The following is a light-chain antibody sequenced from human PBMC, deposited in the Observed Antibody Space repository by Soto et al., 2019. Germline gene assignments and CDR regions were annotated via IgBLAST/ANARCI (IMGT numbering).Light chain of an antibody. CDR3: EQFNSSPFT. V-gene: IGKV1-9*01. J-gene: IGKJ4*01. CDR2: TVS. CDR1: QDIRSS. Sequence: DIQLTQSPSFLSASVGDRLTITCRASQDIRSSLAWYQQKPGKAPTLLIYTVSTLQSGVPSRFSGSRSWTEFTRTISNLQPEDFAPYYCEQFNSSPFTFGGGTKVEI.